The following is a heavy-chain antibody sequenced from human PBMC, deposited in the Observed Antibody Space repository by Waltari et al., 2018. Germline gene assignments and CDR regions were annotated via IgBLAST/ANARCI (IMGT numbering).Heavy chain of an antibody. CDR3: ARDRGRGLYLDV. Sequence: QLQESGPGLVKPSGTLSLSCAVSGDSVTSANWWSWVRQFPQRGLEWIGQVLSTGKTNYSQSFASRVTMSLDASNNQFSLKVTSATAADTAVYYCARDRGRGLYLDVWGPGTLVTVSP. J-gene: IGHJ4*02. V-gene: IGHV4-4*02. CDR2: VLSTGKT. D-gene: IGHD2-15*01. CDR1: GDSVTSANW.